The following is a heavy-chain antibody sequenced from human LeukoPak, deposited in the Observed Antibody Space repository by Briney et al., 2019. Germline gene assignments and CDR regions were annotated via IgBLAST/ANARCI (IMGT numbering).Heavy chain of an antibody. J-gene: IGHJ6*03. CDR3: ARGVLGRSHRSMDV. V-gene: IGHV1-69*05. Sequence: SVKVSCKASGGTFSRYCISWVRQAPGQGLEWMGGIIPPFGTGNYAQKFQGTVTITMDESTSTAYMEVSSLGSADTAVYFCARGVLGRSHRSMDVWGKGTTVTVSS. D-gene: IGHD3-10*01. CDR2: IIPPFGTG. CDR1: GGTFSRYC.